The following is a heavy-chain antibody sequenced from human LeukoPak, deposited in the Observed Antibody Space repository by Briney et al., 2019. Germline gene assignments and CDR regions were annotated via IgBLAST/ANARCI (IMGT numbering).Heavy chain of an antibody. D-gene: IGHD2-8*01. Sequence: GGSLRLSCAASGFTVSSNYMSWVRQAPGKGLEWVSVIYTSGSTYYADSVKGRFTISRDNSQNTVDLQMNSLRTEDTAVYYCTKGLWAGVSAARDWGQGALVPVSS. CDR2: IYTSGST. J-gene: IGHJ4*02. V-gene: IGHV3-66*01. CDR3: TKGLWAGVSAARD. CDR1: GFTVSSNY.